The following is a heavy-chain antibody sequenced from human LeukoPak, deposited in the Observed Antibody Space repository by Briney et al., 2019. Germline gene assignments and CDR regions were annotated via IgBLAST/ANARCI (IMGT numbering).Heavy chain of an antibody. Sequence: SETLSLTCTVSGGSISSGHYHWAWMRQPPGKGPESIVSMFYSGSTYYNPSLKSRVTISVDTSKNQFSLKVTSVTAADTAVYYCARHPTRRDVYDHLDYWGQGTLVTVSS. V-gene: IGHV4-39*01. CDR2: MFYSGST. CDR3: ARHPTRRDVYDHLDY. D-gene: IGHD5/OR15-5a*01. J-gene: IGHJ4*02. CDR1: GGSISSGHYH.